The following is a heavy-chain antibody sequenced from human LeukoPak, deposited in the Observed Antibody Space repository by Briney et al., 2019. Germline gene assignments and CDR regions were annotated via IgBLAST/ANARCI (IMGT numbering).Heavy chain of an antibody. J-gene: IGHJ4*02. V-gene: IGHV1-2*02. Sequence: ASVKVSCKASGYTFTSYYMHWVRQAPGQGLEWMGIINPSGGSTNYAQKFQGRVTMTRDTSISTAYMELSRLRSDDTAVYYCASTGGYDSSGYYYYWGQGTLVTVSS. D-gene: IGHD3-22*01. CDR1: GYTFTSYY. CDR3: ASTGGYDSSGYYYY. CDR2: INPSGGST.